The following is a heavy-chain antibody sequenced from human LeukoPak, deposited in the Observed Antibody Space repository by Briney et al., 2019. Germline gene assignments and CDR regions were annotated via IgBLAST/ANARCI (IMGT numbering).Heavy chain of an antibody. CDR2: INPSGGST. Sequence: ASVKVSCKASGYTFTSSALNWVRQAPGQGLEWMGIINPSGGSTSYAQKFQGRVTMTRDTSTSTVYMELSSLRSEDTAVYYCARDGVGATLGDYWGQGTLVTVSS. V-gene: IGHV1-46*01. CDR3: ARDGVGATLGDY. D-gene: IGHD1-26*01. J-gene: IGHJ4*02. CDR1: GYTFTSSA.